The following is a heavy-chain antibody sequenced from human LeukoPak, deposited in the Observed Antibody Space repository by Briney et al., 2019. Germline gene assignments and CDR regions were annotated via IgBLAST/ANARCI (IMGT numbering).Heavy chain of an antibody. CDR1: GFTFEDYG. CDR3: AREFGYCSGGSCERNYYFDY. V-gene: IGHV3-20*04. D-gene: IGHD2-15*01. Sequence: GGSLRLSCAGSGFTFEDYGMSWVRQAPGKGLEWVSGINWNGGSTVYADSVKGRFTISRDNAKNSLYLQMNSLRAEDTALYYCAREFGYCSGGSCERNYYFDYWGQGTLVTVSS. CDR2: INWNGGST. J-gene: IGHJ4*02.